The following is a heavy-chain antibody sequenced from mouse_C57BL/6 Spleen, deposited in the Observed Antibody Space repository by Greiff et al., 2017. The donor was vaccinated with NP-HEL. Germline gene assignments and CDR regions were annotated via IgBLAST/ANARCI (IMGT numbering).Heavy chain of an antibody. J-gene: IGHJ1*03. CDR1: GYTFTEYT. Sequence: VQLQQSGAELVKPGASVKLSCKASGYTFTEYTIHWVKQRSGQGLEWIGWFYPGSGSTTYNENFKGKATLTADKSSSTVYMELSRLTSEDSAVYFCARDEDYYGSSSYWYVDGWGTGTTVTVSS. V-gene: IGHV1-62-2*01. CDR3: ARDEDYYGSSSYWYVDG. CDR2: FYPGSGST. D-gene: IGHD1-1*01.